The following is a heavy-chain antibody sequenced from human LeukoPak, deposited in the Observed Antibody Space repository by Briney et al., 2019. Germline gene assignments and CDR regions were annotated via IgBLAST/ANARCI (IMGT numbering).Heavy chain of an antibody. D-gene: IGHD1-1*01. J-gene: IGHJ3*02. CDR2: INPSGGST. CDR1: GGTFSSYA. Sequence: ASVKVSCKASGGTFSSYAISWVRQAPGQGLEWMGIINPSGGSTSYAQKFQGRVTMTRDTSTSTVYMELSSLRSEDTAVYYCARDASGTDAFDIWGQGTMVTVSS. CDR3: ARDASGTDAFDI. V-gene: IGHV1-46*01.